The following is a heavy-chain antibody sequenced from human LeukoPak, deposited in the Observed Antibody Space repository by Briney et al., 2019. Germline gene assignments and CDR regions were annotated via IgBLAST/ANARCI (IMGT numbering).Heavy chain of an antibody. V-gene: IGHV3-23*01. CDR3: AKDSDIVVVVAATPFDY. D-gene: IGHD2-15*01. Sequence: GGSLRLSCAASGFTFSSYAMSWVRQAPGKGLEWVSAISGSGGSTYYADSVKGRFTISRDNSKNTLYLQMNSLRAEDTAVYYCAKDSDIVVVVAATPFDYWGQGTLVTVSS. CDR1: GFTFSSYA. CDR2: ISGSGGST. J-gene: IGHJ4*02.